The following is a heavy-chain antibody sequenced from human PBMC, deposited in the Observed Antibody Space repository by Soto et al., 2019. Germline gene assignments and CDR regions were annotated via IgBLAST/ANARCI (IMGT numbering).Heavy chain of an antibody. V-gene: IGHV1-18*01. J-gene: IGHJ5*02. CDR1: GYTFTNYG. CDR2: ISAYNGNR. D-gene: IGHD3-10*01. Sequence: GASVKVSCKASGYTFTNYGISWVRQAPGQGLEWMGWISAYNGNRKYAQKLQGRVTMTTDTSTSTAYMELRSLRSDDTAVYYCARDKSGSPDNWFDPWGQGTLVTVSS. CDR3: ARDKSGSPDNWFDP.